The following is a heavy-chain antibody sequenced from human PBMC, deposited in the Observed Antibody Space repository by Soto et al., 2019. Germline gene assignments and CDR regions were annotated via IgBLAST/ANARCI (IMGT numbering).Heavy chain of an antibody. CDR2: VYYNGGS. D-gene: IGHD3-10*01. V-gene: IGHV4-59*08. CDR1: GGSIDGYN. J-gene: IGHJ6*02. Sequence: QVQLQESGPGLVKPSETLSLTCTVSGGSIDGYNCAWIRQPPGKELEWVGYVYYNGGSSYNPSLKSRVTLSMDTSKSQFSLQLRSVTAADTAVYYCASQGIGNLHGLVDVWGRGTTVTVSS. CDR3: ASQGIGNLHGLVDV.